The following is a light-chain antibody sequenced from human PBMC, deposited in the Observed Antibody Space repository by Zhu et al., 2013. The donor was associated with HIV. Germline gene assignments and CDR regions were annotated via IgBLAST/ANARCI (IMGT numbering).Light chain of an antibody. CDR1: QSISNW. J-gene: IGKJ4*01. Sequence: DIQMTQSPSTLSASVGDRVTITCRASQSISNWLAWYQQKPGKVPKLLIYKASSLQSGVPSRFSGSGSGTEFTLTISSLQPDDFATYYCQQYNSSPLTFGGGTKVEIK. V-gene: IGKV1-5*03. CDR3: QQYNSSPLT. CDR2: KAS.